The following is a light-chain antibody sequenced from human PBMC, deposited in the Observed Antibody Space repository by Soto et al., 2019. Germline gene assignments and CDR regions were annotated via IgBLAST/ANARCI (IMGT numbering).Light chain of an antibody. CDR3: QQYNSYPLT. CDR2: DAS. Sequence: DIQMTQSPSTLSASVGDRVTITCRASQSISSWLAWYQQKPGKAPKLLIYDASSLESGVPSRFSGSGSGTEFNLTISSLQPDDFATYYGQQYNSYPLTFGHGTKVEIK. CDR1: QSISSW. V-gene: IGKV1-5*01. J-gene: IGKJ1*01.